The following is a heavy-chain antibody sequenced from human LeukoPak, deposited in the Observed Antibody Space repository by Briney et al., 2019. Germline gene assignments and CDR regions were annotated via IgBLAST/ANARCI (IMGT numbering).Heavy chain of an antibody. CDR3: TTYDYKIDY. J-gene: IGHJ4*02. CDR1: GFTFSSYS. Sequence: GGSLRLSCAASGFTFSSYSMSWVRQAPGKGLEWVGRIRSTSSGGTTEYAAPLKGRFTISRDDSKNTLYLQMNSLTTEDTAVYYCTTYDYKIDYWGQGTLVTVSS. D-gene: IGHD4-11*01. V-gene: IGHV3-15*01. CDR2: IRSTSSGGTT.